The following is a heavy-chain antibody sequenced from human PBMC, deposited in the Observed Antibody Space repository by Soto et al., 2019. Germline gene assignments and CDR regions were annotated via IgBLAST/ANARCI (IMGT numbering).Heavy chain of an antibody. CDR3: VRERDSSGWYLLDP. D-gene: IGHD6-19*01. CDR1: GGSISSYY. CDR2: IYYSGST. V-gene: IGHV4-59*01. Sequence: PSETLSLTCTVSGGSISSYYWSWIRQPPGKGLEWIGCIYYSGSTNYNPSLKSRVTISVDTSKNQFSLKLSSVTAADTAVYYCVRERDSSGWYLLDPWGQGTLVTVSS. J-gene: IGHJ5*02.